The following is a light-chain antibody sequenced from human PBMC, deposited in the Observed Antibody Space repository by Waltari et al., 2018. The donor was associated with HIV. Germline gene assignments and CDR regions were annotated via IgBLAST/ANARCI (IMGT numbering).Light chain of an antibody. CDR3: SSYAGSNTYV. CDR2: DVT. Sequence: QSALTQPPSASGSPGQSVTISCTGTSSDVGGYNYVSWYQQPPGQAPRLFIYDVTKRPSGVPDRFFGSKSGNTASLTVSGLQGDDEADYYCSSYAGSNTYVFGTGTKVTVL. J-gene: IGLJ1*01. CDR1: SSDVGGYNY. V-gene: IGLV2-8*01.